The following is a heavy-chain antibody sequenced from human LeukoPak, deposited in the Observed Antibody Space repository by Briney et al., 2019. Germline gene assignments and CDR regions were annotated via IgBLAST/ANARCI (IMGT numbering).Heavy chain of an antibody. D-gene: IGHD3-22*01. Sequence: GGSLRLSCAASGFTVSSNYMSWVRQAPGKGLEWVSVIYSGGSTYYSDSVKGRFTISRDNSKNTLYLQTNSLRAEDTAVYYCAREVDYYDSSGYYSSRYFQHWGQGTLVTVSS. CDR1: GFTVSSNY. CDR3: AREVDYYDSSGYYSSRYFQH. V-gene: IGHV3-53*01. CDR2: IYSGGST. J-gene: IGHJ1*01.